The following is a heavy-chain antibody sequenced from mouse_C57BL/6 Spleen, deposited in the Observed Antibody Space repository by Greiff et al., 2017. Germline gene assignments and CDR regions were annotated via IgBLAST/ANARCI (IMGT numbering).Heavy chain of an antibody. V-gene: IGHV1-55*01. Sequence: QVQLQQPGAELVKPGASVKMSCKASGYTFTSYWITWVKQRPGQGLEWIGDIYPGSGSTNYNEQFKSKATLTVDTSSSTAYMQLSSLTSEDSAVYYCAITTVVHWYFDVWGTGTTVTVSS. CDR3: AITTVVHWYFDV. CDR2: IYPGSGST. D-gene: IGHD1-1*01. J-gene: IGHJ1*03. CDR1: GYTFTSYW.